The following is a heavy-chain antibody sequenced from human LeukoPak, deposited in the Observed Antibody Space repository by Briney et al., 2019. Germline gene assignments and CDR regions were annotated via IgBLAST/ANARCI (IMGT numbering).Heavy chain of an antibody. V-gene: IGHV4-59*01. J-gene: IGHJ6*03. D-gene: IGHD3-16*01. CDR3: ARVGSYYYYYMDV. Sequence: SETLSLTCTVSGGSISSYYWSWIRQPPGKGLEWIGYIYYSGTTNYNPSLKSRVTISVDTSKNQFSLRLSSVTAADTAVYYCARVGSYYYYYMDVWGKGTTVTVSS. CDR2: IYYSGTT. CDR1: GGSISSYY.